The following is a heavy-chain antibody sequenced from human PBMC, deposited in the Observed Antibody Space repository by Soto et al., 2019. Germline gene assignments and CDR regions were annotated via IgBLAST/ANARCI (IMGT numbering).Heavy chain of an antibody. CDR1: GGTFVRHV. Sequence: QVQLAQSGAEVKKPESSVKVSCKTSGGTFVRHVISWVRQAPGQGPEWMGKINPLSGISNYAQKFQDRVTFTADTDSSTAYMELSSLRSDDTAVYYCATPACAATWCSPSHNLDHWGQGTLVTVSS. D-gene: IGHD2-2*01. J-gene: IGHJ4*02. CDR3: ATPACAATWCSPSHNLDH. V-gene: IGHV1-69*09. CDR2: INPLSGIS.